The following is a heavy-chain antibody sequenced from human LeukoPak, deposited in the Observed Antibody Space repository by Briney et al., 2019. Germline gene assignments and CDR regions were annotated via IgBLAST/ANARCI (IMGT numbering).Heavy chain of an antibody. Sequence: SGKLSCKASGYTFTSYGISWVRQAPGQGLERMGCISAYNGNTNYAQKLQGRVTMTTDTSTSTAYMELRSLRSDDTAVYYCARDQLLWFGEFLANWFDPWGQGTLVTVSS. CDR3: ARDQLLWFGEFLANWFDP. J-gene: IGHJ5*02. D-gene: IGHD3-10*01. CDR1: GYTFTSYG. V-gene: IGHV1-18*01. CDR2: ISAYNGNT.